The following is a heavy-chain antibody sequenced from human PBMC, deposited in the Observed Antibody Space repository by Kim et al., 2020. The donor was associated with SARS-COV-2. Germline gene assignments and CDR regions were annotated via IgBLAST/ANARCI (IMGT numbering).Heavy chain of an antibody. CDR3: AREMGGVIIDYYYYGMDV. CDR1: GFTFSSYS. D-gene: IGHD3-10*01. CDR2: ISSSSSTI. Sequence: GGSLRLSCAASGFTFSSYSMNWVRQAPGKGLEWVSYISSSSSTIYYADSVKGRFTISRDNAKNSLYLQMNSLRDEDTAVYYCAREMGGVIIDYYYYGMDVWGQGTTVTVSS. V-gene: IGHV3-48*02. J-gene: IGHJ6*02.